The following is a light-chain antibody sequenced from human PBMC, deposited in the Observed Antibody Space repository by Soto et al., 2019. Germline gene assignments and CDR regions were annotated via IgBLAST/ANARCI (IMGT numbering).Light chain of an antibody. CDR3: QSYDSSLSASV. V-gene: IGLV1-40*01. CDR2: GNN. Sequence: QSVLTQPPSVSGAPGQWVTISCTGSSSNIGAGYHVHWYQQLPGTAPKLLIYGNNNRPSGVPDRFSGSRSGTSASLAITGLQAEDGADYHCQSYDSSLSASVFGGGTKLTVL. CDR1: SSNIGAGYH. J-gene: IGLJ2*01.